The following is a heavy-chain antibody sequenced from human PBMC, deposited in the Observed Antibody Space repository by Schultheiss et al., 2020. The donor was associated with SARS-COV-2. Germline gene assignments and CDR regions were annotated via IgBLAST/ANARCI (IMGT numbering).Heavy chain of an antibody. CDR2: INSDGSST. CDR3: AKRGPSDFVVVPAGIDY. V-gene: IGHV3-74*01. CDR1: GFTFSSYD. J-gene: IGHJ4*02. D-gene: IGHD2-2*01. Sequence: GGSLRLSCAASGFTFSSYDMHWVRQATGKGLVWVSRINSDGSSTSYADSVKGRFTISRDNAKNTLYLQMNSLRAEDTAVYYCAKRGPSDFVVVPAGIDYWGQGTLVTVSS.